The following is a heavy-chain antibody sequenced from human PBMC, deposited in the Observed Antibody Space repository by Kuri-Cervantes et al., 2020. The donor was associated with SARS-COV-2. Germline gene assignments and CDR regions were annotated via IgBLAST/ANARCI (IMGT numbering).Heavy chain of an antibody. CDR2: IYYTGKS. J-gene: IGHJ4*02. D-gene: IGHD4-11*01. CDR3: ASGNDFSLDY. CDR1: YASMTSFY. Sequence: GSLRLSCTVSYASMTSFYWSWIRQSPGRGLEWLGYIYYTGKSNYNPSLASRVSMSLAASESRFFLTLTSVTAADTAMYFCASGNDFSLDYWGQGTLVTVSS. V-gene: IGHV4-59*01.